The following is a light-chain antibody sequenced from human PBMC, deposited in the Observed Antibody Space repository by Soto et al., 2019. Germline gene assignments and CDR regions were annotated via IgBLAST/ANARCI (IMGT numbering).Light chain of an antibody. V-gene: IGLV2-8*01. CDR3: SSYAGSNNLV. Sequence: QSALTQPPSASGSPGQSVTISCTGTSSDVGGYNYVSWYQQHPVKAPKLVIYDVSKRPSGVPDRFSGSKSGNTASLTVSGLQAEDEANYYCSSYAGSNNLVFGGGTKVTVL. CDR2: DVS. CDR1: SSDVGGYNY. J-gene: IGLJ3*02.